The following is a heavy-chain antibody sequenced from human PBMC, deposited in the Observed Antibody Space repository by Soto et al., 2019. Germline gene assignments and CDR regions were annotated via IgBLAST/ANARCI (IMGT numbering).Heavy chain of an antibody. CDR1: GFTFSSYG. D-gene: IGHD6-6*01. J-gene: IGHJ4*02. V-gene: IGHV3-23*01. CDR2: INDSGDT. Sequence: HPGGSLRLSCAASGFTFSSYGMSWVRQAPGKGLEWVSSINDSGDTYYGDSVKGRFTISRDNSKNTLYLQVNSLSAEDTAVYYCAKRVACSSSSAYFDYWAQGTLVTVSS. CDR3: AKRVACSSSSAYFDY.